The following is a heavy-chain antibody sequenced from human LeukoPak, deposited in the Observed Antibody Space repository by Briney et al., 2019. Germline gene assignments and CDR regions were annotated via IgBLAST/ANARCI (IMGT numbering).Heavy chain of an antibody. J-gene: IGHJ3*02. CDR1: GYSFTSYW. D-gene: IGHD5-18*01. CDR2: IYPDDSDT. Sequence: WEALKIFRKGSGYSFTSYWIGWVRPMPGEGPECMGGIYPDDSDTRYSPSFQGQVTISADKSNSTAYLQLSSLKASDTAMYYCARQGAYTYGPGAFDIWGQGTMVTVSS. V-gene: IGHV5-51*01. CDR3: ARQGAYTYGPGAFDI.